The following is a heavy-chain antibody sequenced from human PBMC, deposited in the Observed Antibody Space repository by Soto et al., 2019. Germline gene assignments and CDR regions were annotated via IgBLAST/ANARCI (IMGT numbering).Heavy chain of an antibody. CDR1: GYSFTSHD. V-gene: IGHV1-8*01. J-gene: IGHJ5*02. Sequence: ASVKVSCKASGYSFTSHDINWVRQAPGQGSEGLGWMSPHSGNTDNAQKFQGRVSMTSSSSINTSYMELSSLSSEDTAVYSCARAFRLYGSSRHGGNWFDPWGQGTPVTVSS. CDR2: MSPHSGNT. D-gene: IGHD2-2*01. CDR3: ARAFRLYGSSRHGGNWFDP.